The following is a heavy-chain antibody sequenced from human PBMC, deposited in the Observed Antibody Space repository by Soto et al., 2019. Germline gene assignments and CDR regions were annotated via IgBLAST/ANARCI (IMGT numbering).Heavy chain of an antibody. CDR2: IIPMFNIT. CDR1: GGTFISYV. CDR3: ARWPTVSRPTYGMDV. D-gene: IGHD4-4*01. Sequence: QVLLVQSGAQVKNPVSSVKVSCKASGGTFISYVYNWVRQAPGQGLEWMGGIIPMFNITNFAQKFQGRITITADESTTTAYMELSCLRSEDTAVYYCARWPTVSRPTYGMDVWGQGTTVTVSS. J-gene: IGHJ6*02. V-gene: IGHV1-69*01.